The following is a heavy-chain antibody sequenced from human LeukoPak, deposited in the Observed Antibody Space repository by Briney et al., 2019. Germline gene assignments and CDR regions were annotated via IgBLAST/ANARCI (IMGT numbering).Heavy chain of an antibody. J-gene: IGHJ2*01. CDR1: GFTLSSSC. V-gene: IGHV3-23*01. CDR3: AKKPAGWTSPDWYFDL. D-gene: IGHD1-14*01. CDR2: VRSGGDRI. Sequence: GGSLCLSCAASGFTLSSSCVGWVRLAGGEGLGLVSLVRSGGDRISYTDSVKGRFTISRDNSQNTLNLQMNSLRAEDTAVYYCAKKPAGWTSPDWYFDLWGRGTLVTVSS.